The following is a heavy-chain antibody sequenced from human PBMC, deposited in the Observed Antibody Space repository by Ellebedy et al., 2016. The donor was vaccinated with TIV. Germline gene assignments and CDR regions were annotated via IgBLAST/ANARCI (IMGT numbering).Heavy chain of an antibody. CDR1: GFSFRNYW. Sequence: PGGSLRLSCAASGFSFRNYWMTWVRQAPGKGLEWVANIYQDGSEKYYVDSVAGRFTISRDNAKNLLYLQMNSLRAEDTAVYYCARRGSYGDYAVQVNNWFDSWGQGTLVTVSS. V-gene: IGHV3-7*01. CDR2: IYQDGSEK. CDR3: ARRGSYGDYAVQVNNWFDS. J-gene: IGHJ5*01. D-gene: IGHD4-17*01.